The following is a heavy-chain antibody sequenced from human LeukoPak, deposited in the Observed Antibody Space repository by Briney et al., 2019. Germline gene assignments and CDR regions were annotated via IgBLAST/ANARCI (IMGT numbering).Heavy chain of an antibody. J-gene: IGHJ4*02. CDR2: IKEDGSEK. CDR3: ARDRGYLVFDY. D-gene: IGHD5-12*01. Sequence: PGGSLRLSCAASGLTFSFYWMTWVRQAPGKGLEWVANIKEDGSEKNYVDSVKGRFTISRDNAKNSLYLQVNSLRAEDTAVYYCARDRGYLVFDYWGQGTLVTVSS. CDR1: GLTFSFYW. V-gene: IGHV3-7*01.